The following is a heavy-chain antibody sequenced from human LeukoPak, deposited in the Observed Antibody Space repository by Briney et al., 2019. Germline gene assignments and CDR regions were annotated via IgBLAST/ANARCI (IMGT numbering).Heavy chain of an antibody. V-gene: IGHV3-23*01. CDR1: GFTFSNYA. Sequence: GGSLRLSCAASGFTFSNYAMSWVRQAPGKGLEWGSAISRTAGDAYYADSVEGRFTISRDNSKNTVYLHMNSLRVEDTAIYYCAKDKTPRIPVTGCFDSWGQGTLVTVSS. CDR3: AKDKTPRIPVTGCFDS. J-gene: IGHJ4*02. D-gene: IGHD6-19*01. CDR2: ISRTAGDA.